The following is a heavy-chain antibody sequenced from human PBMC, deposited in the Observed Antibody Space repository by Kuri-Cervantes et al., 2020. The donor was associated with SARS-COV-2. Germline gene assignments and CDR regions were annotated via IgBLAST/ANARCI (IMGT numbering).Heavy chain of an antibody. J-gene: IGHJ1*01. V-gene: IGHV3-48*03. D-gene: IGHD6-19*01. CDR1: GFTFSSYE. Sequence: GESLKISCAASGFTFSSYEMNWVRQAPGKGLEWVSYISSSGSTIYYADSVKGRFTISRDNAKNSLYLQMNSLRAEDTAVYYCTRGAGYSSGWYAEYFQHWGQGTLVTVSS. CDR2: ISSSGSTI. CDR3: TRGAGYSSGWYAEYFQH.